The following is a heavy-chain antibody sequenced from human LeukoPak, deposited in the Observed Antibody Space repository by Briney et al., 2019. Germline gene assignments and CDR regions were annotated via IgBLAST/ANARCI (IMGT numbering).Heavy chain of an antibody. CDR1: GDSVSSNRAA. Sequence: SQTLSLTCAISGDSVSSNRAAWNWIRQSPSRGLEWLGRTYYRYKWYNDYAVSVKSRITINPDTSKNQFSLKFISVTAADTAVYYCARRAPYDVGYYHYFDDWGQGTLVTVSS. CDR3: ARRAPYDVGYYHYFDD. J-gene: IGHJ4*02. CDR2: TYYRYKWYN. D-gene: IGHD3-3*01. V-gene: IGHV6-1*01.